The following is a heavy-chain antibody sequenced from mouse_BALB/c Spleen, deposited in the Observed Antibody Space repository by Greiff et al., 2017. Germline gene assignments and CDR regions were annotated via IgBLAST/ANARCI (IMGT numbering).Heavy chain of an antibody. J-gene: IGHJ4*01. V-gene: IGHV1-80*01. CDR3: AFYYYGSSYGAMDY. CDR2: IYPGDGDT. CDR1: GYAFSSYW. D-gene: IGHD1-1*01. Sequence: QVQLQQSGAELVRPGSSVKISCKASGYAFSSYWMNWVKQRPGQGLEWIGQIYPGDGDTNYNGKFKGKATLTADKSSSTAYMQLSSLTSEDSAVYFCAFYYYGSSYGAMDYWGQGTSVTVSS.